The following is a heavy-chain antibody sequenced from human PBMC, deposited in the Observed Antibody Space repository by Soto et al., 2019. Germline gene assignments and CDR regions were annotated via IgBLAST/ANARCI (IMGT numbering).Heavy chain of an antibody. J-gene: IGHJ5*02. V-gene: IGHV3-11*06. CDR2: ISSGSSYT. D-gene: IGHD1-1*01. CDR1: GFTFNDYQ. Sequence: GSLRLSCAASGFTFNDYQMSWIRQAPGKGLEWVSYISSGSSYTNSADSVSGRFTISRDNAKNSLYLQMNSLRAEDTAVYYCARDRDLQGGWFDPWGQGTLVTVSS. CDR3: ARDRDLQGGWFDP.